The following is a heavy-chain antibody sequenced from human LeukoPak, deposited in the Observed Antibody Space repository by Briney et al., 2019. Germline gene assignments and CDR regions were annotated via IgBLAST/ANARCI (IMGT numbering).Heavy chain of an antibody. J-gene: IGHJ4*02. Sequence: SETLSLTCTVSSGSISSGDYYWSRIRQPPGKGLEWIGYISSSGTTYYNPSLRGRITISVDSSKSQFSLNLSSVTASDTAVYYCAGVGNGGYGGFDYWGQGTLVTVSS. CDR3: AGVGNGGYGGFDY. CDR2: ISSSGTT. V-gene: IGHV4-30-4*01. CDR1: SGSISSGDYY. D-gene: IGHD5-12*01.